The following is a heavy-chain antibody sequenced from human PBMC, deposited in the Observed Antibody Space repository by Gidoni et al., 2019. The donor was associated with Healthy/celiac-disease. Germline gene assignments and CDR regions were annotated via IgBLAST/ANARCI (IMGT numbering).Heavy chain of an antibody. Sequence: QVQLVQSGAEVKKPGSSVKVSCKASGGTFSSYAISWVRQAPGQGLEWMGRIIPILGIANYAQKFQGRVTITADKSTSTAYMELSSLRSEDTAVYYCARGRGYSGYDTPRFDYWGQGTLVTVSS. V-gene: IGHV1-69*04. CDR2: IIPILGIA. CDR3: ARGRGYSGYDTPRFDY. J-gene: IGHJ4*02. CDR1: GGTFSSYA. D-gene: IGHD5-12*01.